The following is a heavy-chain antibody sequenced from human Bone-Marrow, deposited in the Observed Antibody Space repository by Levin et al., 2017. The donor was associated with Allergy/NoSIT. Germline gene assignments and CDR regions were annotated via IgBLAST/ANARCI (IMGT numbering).Heavy chain of an antibody. CDR3: ARDSDPAASYYHYGMDV. Sequence: GESLKISCQAFGYTFTGHYIQWVRQAPGQGLEWVGWINPNSGVTKYGQNFQGRVTMTRDTSIRTAYLELTSLGSDDTAVYYCARDSDPAASYYHYGMDVWGQGTTVTVSS. J-gene: IGHJ6*02. V-gene: IGHV1-2*02. CDR2: INPNSGVT. CDR1: GYTFTGHY. D-gene: IGHD2-15*01.